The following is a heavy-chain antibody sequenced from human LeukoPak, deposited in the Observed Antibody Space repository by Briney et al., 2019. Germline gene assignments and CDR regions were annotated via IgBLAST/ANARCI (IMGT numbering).Heavy chain of an antibody. V-gene: IGHV3-66*03. Sequence: GGSLRLSCAASGFTFSSYWMSWVRQAPGTGLEWVSLIYSGGYSGVNTYYADSVKGRFTASRDNSKNTLYLQMNSLRAEDTAVYYCARDTDYSGMDVWGKGTTVTVSS. D-gene: IGHD4-17*01. CDR3: ARDTDYSGMDV. CDR2: IYSGGYSGVNT. CDR1: GFTFSSYW. J-gene: IGHJ6*04.